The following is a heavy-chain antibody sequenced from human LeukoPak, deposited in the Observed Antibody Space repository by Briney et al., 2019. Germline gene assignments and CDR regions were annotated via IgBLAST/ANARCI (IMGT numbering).Heavy chain of an antibody. D-gene: IGHD1-26*01. CDR3: ARFDPNSGTYKDFDY. Sequence: GGSLRLSCAASGFTFSRYWMTWVRQAPGKGLEWVANIKQDGGEKSYVDSVKGRFTISRDNAKNSLYLQMSSLRAEDTALYYCARFDPNSGTYKDFDYWGQGTLVTVSS. CDR2: IKQDGGEK. V-gene: IGHV3-7*01. J-gene: IGHJ4*02. CDR1: GFTFSRYW.